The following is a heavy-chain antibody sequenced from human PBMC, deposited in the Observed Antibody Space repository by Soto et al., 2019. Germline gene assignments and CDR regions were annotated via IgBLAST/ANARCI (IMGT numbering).Heavy chain of an antibody. Sequence: GGSLRLSCAASGFTFDDYAMHWVRQAPGKGLEWVSGISWNSGSIGYADSVKGRFTISRDNAKNSLYLQMNSLRAEDTALYYCAKAAYSSGRHSFDYWCQGPLLTVSS. V-gene: IGHV3-9*01. CDR1: GFTFDDYA. CDR2: ISWNSGSI. J-gene: IGHJ4*02. D-gene: IGHD6-19*01. CDR3: AKAAYSSGRHSFDY.